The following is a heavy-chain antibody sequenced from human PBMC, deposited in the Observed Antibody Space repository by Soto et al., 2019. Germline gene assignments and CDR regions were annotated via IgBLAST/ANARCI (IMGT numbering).Heavy chain of an antibody. CDR2: ISPYSGNT. CDR3: VRFASSGWHTGGY. V-gene: IGHV1-18*01. CDR1: GYIFTNYD. Sequence: QVQLVQSGGEVKKPGASVKVSCKASGYIFTNYDIGWVRQAPGQGLEWMGWISPYSGNTKYTQKVQGRVTMTTDTSTSTAYMELRSLRSDDTAVYYCVRFASSGWHTGGYWGQGTLVTVSS. D-gene: IGHD6-19*01. J-gene: IGHJ4*02.